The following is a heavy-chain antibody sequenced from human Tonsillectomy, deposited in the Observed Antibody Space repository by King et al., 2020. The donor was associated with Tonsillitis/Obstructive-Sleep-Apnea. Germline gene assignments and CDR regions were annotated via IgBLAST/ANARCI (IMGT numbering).Heavy chain of an antibody. J-gene: IGHJ4*02. CDR2: IIPILGIA. CDR1: GGTFSSYA. D-gene: IGHD5-18*01. V-gene: IGHV1-69*09. CDR3: ERVDGYSYGY. Sequence: QLVQSGAEVKKPGSSVKVSCKASGGTFSSYAISWVRQAPGQGLEWMGRIIPILGIANYAQKFQGRVTITADKSTSTAYMEQSSLRSEDTALYYCERVDGYSYGYWGQGTLVTVSS.